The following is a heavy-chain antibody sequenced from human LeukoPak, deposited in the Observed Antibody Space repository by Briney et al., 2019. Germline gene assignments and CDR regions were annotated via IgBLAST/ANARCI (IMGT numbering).Heavy chain of an antibody. CDR3: ARGQKQLWLHKDY. CDR1: GFTFSNYA. V-gene: IGHV3-21*01. CDR2: ISGSGTYI. Sequence: GGSLRLSCEVSGFTFSNYAMNWVRQAPGKGLEWVSSISGSGTYIFYADSVKGRFTISRDNAKNSLYLQMNSLRAEDTAVYYCARGQKQLWLHKDYWGQGTLVTVSS. D-gene: IGHD5-18*01. J-gene: IGHJ4*02.